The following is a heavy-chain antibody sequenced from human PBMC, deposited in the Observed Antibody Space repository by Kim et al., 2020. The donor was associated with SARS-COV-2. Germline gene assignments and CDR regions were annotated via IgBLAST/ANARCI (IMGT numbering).Heavy chain of an antibody. CDR3: ARDPYDSSGYGAFDY. CDR1: GFAFSTSW. Sequence: GGSLRLSCVGSGFAFSTSWMTWVRQVPGKGLEWVSNIKEDGRDTYYVDSVKGRFTISRDNAKRSVYLQMNSLRAEDTAVYYCARDPYDSSGYGAFDYWGQGTLVTVAP. V-gene: IGHV3-7*01. D-gene: IGHD3-22*01. CDR2: IKEDGRDT. J-gene: IGHJ4*02.